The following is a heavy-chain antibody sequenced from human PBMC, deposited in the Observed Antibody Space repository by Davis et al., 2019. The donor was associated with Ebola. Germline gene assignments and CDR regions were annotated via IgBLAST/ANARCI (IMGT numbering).Heavy chain of an antibody. D-gene: IGHD2-8*02. Sequence: PGGSLRLSCELSGSTFSNVWMTWVRQAPGKGLEWVGRIKSKRDGETRDYAAPVNGRFTISRDDSKNTVYLQLNSLKTEDTAVYYCSRGAPGGNFFDYWGQGALVTVSS. V-gene: IGHV3-15*01. CDR1: GSTFSNVW. CDR2: IKSKRDGETR. J-gene: IGHJ4*02. CDR3: SRGAPGGNFFDY.